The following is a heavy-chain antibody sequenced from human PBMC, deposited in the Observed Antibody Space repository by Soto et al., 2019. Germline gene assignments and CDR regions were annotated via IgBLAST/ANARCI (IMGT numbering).Heavy chain of an antibody. Sequence: QVQLVQSGAEVKKPGASVKVSCKASGYTFTSYDINWVRQATGQGLAWMGWMNPNSGNTVYAQKFQGRVTMTRNTARSTAYMELGRLRAEDTAVDDCGRERGGIDSWGQGTLVTVSA. CDR1: GYTFTSYD. J-gene: IGHJ4*02. D-gene: IGHD3-10*01. CDR3: GRERGGIDS. V-gene: IGHV1-8*01. CDR2: MNPNSGNT.